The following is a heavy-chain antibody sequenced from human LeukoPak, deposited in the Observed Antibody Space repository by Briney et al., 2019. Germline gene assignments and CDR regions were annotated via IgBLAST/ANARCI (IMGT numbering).Heavy chain of an antibody. J-gene: IGHJ6*02. Sequence: GEPLKISCKGSGYSFTTYWIAWVRQMPGKGLEWMGIIYPGDSDTTYSPSFQGQVTISADKSISTAYLQWSSLKASDTAMYYCVRRLYSSSWYGMDIWGQGTTVTVSS. CDR3: VRRLYSSSWYGMDI. D-gene: IGHD6-13*01. CDR1: GYSFTTYW. CDR2: IYPGDSDT. V-gene: IGHV5-51*01.